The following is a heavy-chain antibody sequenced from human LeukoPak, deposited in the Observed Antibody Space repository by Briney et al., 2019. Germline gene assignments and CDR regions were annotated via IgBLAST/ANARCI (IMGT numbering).Heavy chain of an antibody. Sequence: SGTLSLTCAVSGVSISSSEWWIWVRQPPGQGLEWIGEIHRAGRTRYNPSLKSRVTISMDYSKNQFSLKLTSVTAADTAIYYCGETDIYFNPIDYWGPGSQVTVSS. CDR2: IHRAGRT. CDR1: GVSISSSEW. J-gene: IGHJ4*02. D-gene: IGHD3-9*01. V-gene: IGHV4-4*02. CDR3: GETDIYFNPIDY.